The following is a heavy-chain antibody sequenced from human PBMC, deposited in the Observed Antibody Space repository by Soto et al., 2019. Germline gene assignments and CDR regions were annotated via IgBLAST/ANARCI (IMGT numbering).Heavy chain of an antibody. CDR3: ARGRTGSGYFDY. J-gene: IGHJ4*02. Sequence: SETLSLTCAVSSGSVSSSNGWSWVRQPPGKGLEWLGEIFHSGSTNYNPSLKSRVTISVDKSKNQFFLEVSSVTAADTAVYSCARGRTGSGYFDYWGLGTLVTVSS. CDR1: SGSVSSSNG. CDR2: IFHSGST. D-gene: IGHD3-10*01. V-gene: IGHV4-4*02.